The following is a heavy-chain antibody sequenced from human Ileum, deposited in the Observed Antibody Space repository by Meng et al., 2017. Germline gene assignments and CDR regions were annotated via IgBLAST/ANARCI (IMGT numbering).Heavy chain of an antibody. CDR2: MNPNSGNT. CDR3: AGRRPYGDYPISNY. J-gene: IGHJ4*02. CDR1: GYTFSSYD. Sequence: GQVGQSVVVVKTAGASMKVSRKAYGYTFSSYDINWVRQATGQGLEWMRWMNPNSGNTNYAQKFHGRVTMTRNTSISTAYLELSSLISEDTAIYYCAGRRPYGDYPISNYWGQGTLVTVSS. V-gene: IGHV1-8*01. D-gene: IGHD4-17*01.